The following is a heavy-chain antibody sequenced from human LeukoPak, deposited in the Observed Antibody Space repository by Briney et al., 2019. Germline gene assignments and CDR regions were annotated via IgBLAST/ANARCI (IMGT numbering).Heavy chain of an antibody. CDR3: AKVEGYYDSSGYYPFDY. V-gene: IGHV3-23*01. CDR2: ISGSGGST. D-gene: IGHD3-22*01. J-gene: IGHJ4*02. Sequence: GGSLRLSCAASGFTFNTYAMTWVRQAPGKGLEWVSSISGSGGSTYYADSVKGRFTISRDNSKNTLYLQMNSLRAEDTAVYYCAKVEGYYDSSGYYPFDYWGQGTLVTVSS. CDR1: GFTFNTYA.